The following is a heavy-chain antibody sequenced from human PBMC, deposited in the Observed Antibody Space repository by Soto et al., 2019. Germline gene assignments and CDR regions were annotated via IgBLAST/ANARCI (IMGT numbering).Heavy chain of an antibody. J-gene: IGHJ6*03. V-gene: IGHV5-51*01. Sequence: GESLKISCKGSGYSFTSYWIGWVRQMPGKGLEWMGIIYPGDSDTRYSPSFQGQVTISADKSISTAYLQWSSLKASDTAMYYCARHRQVGEQKDYYYYYMDVWGKGTTVTVSS. CDR2: IYPGDSDT. D-gene: IGHD2-15*01. CDR3: ARHRQVGEQKDYYYYYMDV. CDR1: GYSFTSYW.